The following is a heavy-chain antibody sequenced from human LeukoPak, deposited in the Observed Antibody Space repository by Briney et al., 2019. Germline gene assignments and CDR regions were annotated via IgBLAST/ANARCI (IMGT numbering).Heavy chain of an antibody. CDR3: ARDGWELPSPTYYYYYYMDV. J-gene: IGHJ6*03. CDR2: MNPNSGNT. V-gene: IGHV1-8*03. CDR1: GYTFTSYD. D-gene: IGHD1-26*01. Sequence: ASVKVSCKASGYTFTSYDINWVRQATGQGLEWMGWMNPNSGNTGYAQKFQGRVTITRNTSISTAYMELSSLRSEDTAVYYCARDGWELPSPTYYYYYYMDVWGKGTTVTVSS.